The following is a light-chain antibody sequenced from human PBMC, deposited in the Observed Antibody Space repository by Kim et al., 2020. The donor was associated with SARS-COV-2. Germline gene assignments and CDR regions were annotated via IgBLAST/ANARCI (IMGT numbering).Light chain of an antibody. CDR3: QVWDSSSDHVV. Sequence: PGNTARINCGGNTIGSKSVHWYQQKPGQAPVLFIYYDSDRPSGIPERFSGSISWNTATLTISRVEAGDETDYYCQVWDSSSDHVVFGVGTQLTVL. V-gene: IGLV3-21*04. J-gene: IGLJ2*01. CDR2: YDS. CDR1: TIGSKS.